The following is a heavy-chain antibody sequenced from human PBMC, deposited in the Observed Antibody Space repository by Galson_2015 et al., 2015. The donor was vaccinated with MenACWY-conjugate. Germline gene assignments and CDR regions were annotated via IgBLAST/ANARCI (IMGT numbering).Heavy chain of an antibody. V-gene: IGHV3-21*01. Sequence: SLRLSCAASGFTFTSYSLNWVRQAPGKGLEWVSSIGTGSGYIYYADSVKGRFTISRDNTKNSLFLQMNSLRAEDTAVYYCARDQTTVTTLGSFDPWGQGTLVTVSS. CDR1: GFTFTSYS. CDR2: IGTGSGYI. CDR3: ARDQTTVTTLGSFDP. J-gene: IGHJ5*02. D-gene: IGHD4-17*01.